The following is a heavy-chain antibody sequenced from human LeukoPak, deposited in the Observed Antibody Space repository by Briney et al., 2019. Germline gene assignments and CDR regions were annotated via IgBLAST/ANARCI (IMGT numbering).Heavy chain of an antibody. Sequence: SETLSLTCTVSGGSISSYYWSWIRQPPGKGLEWIGYIYYSGSTNYNPSLKSRVTISVDTSKNQFSLKLSSVTAADTAVYYCARGGYSSSSPVFDYWGQGTLVTVSS. D-gene: IGHD6-6*01. CDR1: GGSISSYY. CDR2: IYYSGST. CDR3: ARGGYSSSSPVFDY. V-gene: IGHV4-59*01. J-gene: IGHJ4*02.